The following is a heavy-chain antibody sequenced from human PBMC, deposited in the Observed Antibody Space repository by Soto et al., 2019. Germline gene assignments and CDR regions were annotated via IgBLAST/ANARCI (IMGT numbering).Heavy chain of an antibody. Sequence: LSLTCAVSGGSITTGHWRTWVRQSPGKGLEWIGEIYQSGITNYNPSLNSRLSISMDQSKNQFSLKLTSVTAADTALYFCARGFSFSDNSDNDRIYFYYGLNVWGQGTTVTVSS. V-gene: IGHV4-4*01. CDR2: IYQSGIT. CDR3: ARGFSFSDNSDNDRIYFYYGLNV. D-gene: IGHD2-15*01. CDR1: GGSITTGHW. J-gene: IGHJ6*02.